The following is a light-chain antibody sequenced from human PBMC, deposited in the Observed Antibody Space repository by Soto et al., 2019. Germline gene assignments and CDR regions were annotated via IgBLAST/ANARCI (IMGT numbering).Light chain of an antibody. J-gene: IGKJ4*01. V-gene: IGKV1-6*01. CDR1: QGIGND. Sequence: AIQMTQSPSSLSASVGDRVTITCRASQGIGNDLAWYQQKPGKAPKLLIYAASTLQSGVPSRFSGSGSGTDFTLTISSLQPADFASYYCLQDFHFPLTFGGGTKVEIK. CDR2: AAS. CDR3: LQDFHFPLT.